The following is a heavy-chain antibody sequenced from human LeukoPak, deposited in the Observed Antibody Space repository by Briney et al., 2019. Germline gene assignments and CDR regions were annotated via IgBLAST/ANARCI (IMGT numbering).Heavy chain of an antibody. J-gene: IGHJ4*02. D-gene: IGHD3/OR15-3a*01. V-gene: IGHV3-74*01. CDR3: AREDWYYFDY. CDR2: INGDGRGI. CDR1: GFNFSSSW. Sequence: GGSLRLSCAASGFNFSSSWMHWVRHVPGKGLVWVSRINGDGRGIVYADSVKGRFTISRDNAKNTLFLQMSSLRAEDTGVYYCAREDWYYFDYWGQGTLVTVSS.